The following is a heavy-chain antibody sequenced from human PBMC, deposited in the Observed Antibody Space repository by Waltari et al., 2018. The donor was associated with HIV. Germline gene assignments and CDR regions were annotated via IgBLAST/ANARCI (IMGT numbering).Heavy chain of an antibody. CDR1: GGPISSGGYS. D-gene: IGHD2-8*01. CDR3: ARDGRGSTNGVGVDV. V-gene: IGHV4-30-2*01. J-gene: IGHJ6*02. Sequence: QLQLQESGSGLVKPSQPLSLTCAVSGGPISSGGYSWSWIRQPPGKGLEWIGYIYHSGSTYYNPSLKSRVTISVDRSKNQFSLKLSSVTAADTAVYYCARDGRGSTNGVGVDVWGQGTTVTVSS. CDR2: IYHSGST.